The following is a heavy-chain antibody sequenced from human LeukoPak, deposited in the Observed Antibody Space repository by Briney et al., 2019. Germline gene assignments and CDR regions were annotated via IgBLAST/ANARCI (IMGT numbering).Heavy chain of an antibody. CDR2: ISNTGSTT. CDR1: GFTFSDNY. Sequence: PGGSLRLSCAASGFTFSDNYMSWIRQAPGKGLEWVSYISNTGSTTYYADPVKGRLTISRDNAKNSLYLQMNSLRAEDTAVYYCARARKGYYFDYCGQGTLVTVSS. CDR3: ARARKGYYFDY. D-gene: IGHD1-14*01. V-gene: IGHV3-11*04. J-gene: IGHJ4*02.